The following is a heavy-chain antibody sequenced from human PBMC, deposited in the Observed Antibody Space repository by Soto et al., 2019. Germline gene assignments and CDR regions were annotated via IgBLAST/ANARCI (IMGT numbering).Heavy chain of an antibody. CDR2: IRSKAYGGTT. CDR3: TREDIVVVVAATRFDY. J-gene: IGHJ4*02. Sequence: EVQLVESGGGLVQPGRSLRLSCTAYGFTFGDYAMSWFRQAPGKGLEWVGFIRSKAYGGTTEYAASVKGRFTISRDDSKSIAYLQMNSLKTEDTAVYYCTREDIVVVVAATRFDYWGQGTLVTVSS. D-gene: IGHD2-15*01. V-gene: IGHV3-49*03. CDR1: GFTFGDYA.